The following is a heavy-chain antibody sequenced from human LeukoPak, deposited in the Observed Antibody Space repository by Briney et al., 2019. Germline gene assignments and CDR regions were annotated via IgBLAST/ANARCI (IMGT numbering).Heavy chain of an antibody. D-gene: IGHD1-26*01. CDR2: ISGYNGNT. Sequence: ASAKVSCKASGYTFTNYGITWVRHAPGQGLEWMGWISGYNGNTNYAQKLQGRVTTTTDTSTSSAYMELRSLRSDDTAVYYCARVHNEGSHYVYWGQGTLVTVSS. CDR3: ARVHNEGSHYVY. J-gene: IGHJ4*02. CDR1: GYTFTNYG. V-gene: IGHV1-18*01.